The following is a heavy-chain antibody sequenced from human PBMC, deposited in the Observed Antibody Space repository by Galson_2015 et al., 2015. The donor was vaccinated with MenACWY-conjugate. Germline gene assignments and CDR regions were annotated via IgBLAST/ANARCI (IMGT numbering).Heavy chain of an antibody. CDR3: ARAADYYYYYMDV. J-gene: IGHJ6*03. CDR1: GFTFSSYA. V-gene: IGHV3-30*01. Sequence: SLRLSCAASGFTFSSYAMHWVRQAPGKGLEWVTIISYDGSNKYYAESVKGRFTFSRDDSRNTLYLQMNSLRAEDTAVYYCARAADYYYYYMDVWGKGTRVTVSS. CDR2: ISYDGSNK.